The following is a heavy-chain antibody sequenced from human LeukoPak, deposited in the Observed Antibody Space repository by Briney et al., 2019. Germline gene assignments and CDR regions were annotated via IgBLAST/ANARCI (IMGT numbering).Heavy chain of an antibody. D-gene: IGHD2-2*01. CDR1: GFTFSSYS. J-gene: IGHJ3*02. CDR2: ISSSSSTI. Sequence: GGSLRLSCAASGFTFSSYSMNWVRQAPGKGLEWVSYISSSSSTIYYADSVKGRFTISRDNAKNSLYLQMNSLRAEDTAVYYCATNPPYCSSTSCYGAFDIWGQGTMVTVSS. V-gene: IGHV3-48*04. CDR3: ATNPPYCSSTSCYGAFDI.